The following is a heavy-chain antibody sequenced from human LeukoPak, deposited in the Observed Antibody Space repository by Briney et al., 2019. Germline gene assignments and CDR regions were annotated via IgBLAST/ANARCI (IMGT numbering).Heavy chain of an antibody. CDR3: ARGGSTDSIHSCGGNCYFLDY. CDR1: GYTFTGYY. Sequence: ASVNVSCKASGYTFTGYYVHWVRQAPGQGLEWMGWINPNSGGTNYAQKFQGRVIMTRDTSISTAYMELSRLGSDDTAVYYCARGGSTDSIHSCGGNCYFLDYWGQGTLVTVSS. CDR2: INPNSGGT. V-gene: IGHV1-2*02. J-gene: IGHJ4*02. D-gene: IGHD2-21*02.